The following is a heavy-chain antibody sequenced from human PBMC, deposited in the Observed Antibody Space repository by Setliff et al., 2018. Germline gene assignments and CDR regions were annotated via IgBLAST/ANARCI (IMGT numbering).Heavy chain of an antibody. CDR2: ISGSGGST. CDR3: AKNGFGVVALGVNNWFDP. V-gene: IGHV3-23*01. J-gene: IGHJ5*02. D-gene: IGHD3-10*01. CDR1: GGSISSSN. Sequence: ETLSLTCAVSGGSISSSNWWSWVRQPPGKGLEWVSAISGSGGSTYYADSVKGRFTISRDNSKNTLYLQMNSLRAEDTAVYYCAKNGFGVVALGVNNWFDPWGQGTLVTVSS.